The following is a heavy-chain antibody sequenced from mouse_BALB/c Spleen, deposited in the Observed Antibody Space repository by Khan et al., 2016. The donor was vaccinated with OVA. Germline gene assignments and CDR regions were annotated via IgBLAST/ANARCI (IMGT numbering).Heavy chain of an antibody. CDR2: IWGDGAT. D-gene: IGHD1-2*01. J-gene: IGHJ3*01. Sequence: QVQLKESGPGLVAPSQSLSITCTVSGFSLVNYGVSWIRQPPGKGLEWLGVIWGDGATNYHSALKSRLSISKDKSESQIFLKLTSLQTDDTATYYCAIIYYGLAWFTYWGQGTLVTVSA. CDR3: AIIYYGLAWFTY. CDR1: GFSLVNYG. V-gene: IGHV2-3*01.